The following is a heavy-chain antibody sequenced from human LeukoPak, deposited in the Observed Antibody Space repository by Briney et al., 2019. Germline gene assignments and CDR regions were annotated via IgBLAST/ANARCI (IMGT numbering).Heavy chain of an antibody. CDR3: ARVPYCSGGSCYPTYYYYYMDV. V-gene: IGHV4-34*01. J-gene: IGHJ6*03. Sequence: PSETLSLTCAVYGGSFSGYYWSWIRQPPGKGLEWIGEINHSGSTNYNPSLKSRVTVSVDTSKTQFSLKLSSVTAADTAVYYCARVPYCSGGSCYPTYYYYYMDVWGKGTTVTVSS. CDR2: INHSGST. D-gene: IGHD2-15*01. CDR1: GGSFSGYY.